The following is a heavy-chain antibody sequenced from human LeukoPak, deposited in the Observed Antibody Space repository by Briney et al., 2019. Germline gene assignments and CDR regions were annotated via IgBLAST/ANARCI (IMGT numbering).Heavy chain of an antibody. CDR2: ISGGGDYT. Sequence: GGSLRLSCAASGFTFSSYTLSWVRQAPGRGLEWVSTISGGGDYTSYADSVKGRFTISRDNSKNTLYLQMNGLSVEDSALYYCAKRRFLESTPYYFDYWGQGTLVTVSS. CDR1: GFTFSSYT. J-gene: IGHJ4*02. V-gene: IGHV3-23*01. D-gene: IGHD3-3*01. CDR3: AKRRFLESTPYYFDY.